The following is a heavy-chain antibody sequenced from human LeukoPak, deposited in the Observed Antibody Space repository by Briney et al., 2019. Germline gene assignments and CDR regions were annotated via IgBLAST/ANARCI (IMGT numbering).Heavy chain of an antibody. Sequence: SETLSLTCAVSGASISGSNYYWGWIRQPPGKGLEWIGNIYSSGSTYYNPSLKSRVTISVDTSKNQFSLKLSSVTAADTAVYYCARDRDCSSTSCNSYDAFDIWGQGTVVTVSS. CDR1: GASISGSNYY. J-gene: IGHJ3*02. V-gene: IGHV4-39*07. CDR2: IYSSGST. D-gene: IGHD2-2*01. CDR3: ARDRDCSSTSCNSYDAFDI.